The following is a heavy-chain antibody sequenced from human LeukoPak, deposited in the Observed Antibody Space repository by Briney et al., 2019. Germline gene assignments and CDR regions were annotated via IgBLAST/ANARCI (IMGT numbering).Heavy chain of an antibody. D-gene: IGHD6-19*01. CDR3: AKVGFGWYQIDY. Sequence: GGSLRLSCAASGFTLSIYGMHWVRQAPGKGLEWVAFIRYDGTSQYYTVSVKGRFTMSRDNSMNTMYLKMNSLRVEDTAVYYCAKVGFGWYQIDYWGQGTLVTVSS. J-gene: IGHJ4*02. CDR1: GFTLSIYG. V-gene: IGHV3-30*02. CDR2: IRYDGTSQ.